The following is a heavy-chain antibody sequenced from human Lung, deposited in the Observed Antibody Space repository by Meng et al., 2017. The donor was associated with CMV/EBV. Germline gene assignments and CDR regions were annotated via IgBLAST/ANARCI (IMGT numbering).Heavy chain of an antibody. Sequence: GGSLRLXCAASGFTFSSYCMNWVRQAPGKGLEWVSSISSSGSYTYYADSVKGRFTISRDTAKNSLYLQMNSLRAEDTAVYYCARCERTAMDPYYYYCLDVWXQRAXVTVSS. CDR3: ARCERTAMDPYYYYCLDV. D-gene: IGHD5-18*01. CDR1: GFTFSSYC. J-gene: IGHJ6*02. CDR2: ISSSGSYT. V-gene: IGHV3-21*01.